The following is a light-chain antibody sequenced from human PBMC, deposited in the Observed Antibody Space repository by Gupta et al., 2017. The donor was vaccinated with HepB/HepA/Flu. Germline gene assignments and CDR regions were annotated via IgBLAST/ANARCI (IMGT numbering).Light chain of an antibody. V-gene: IGLV1-44*01. J-gene: IGLJ3*02. CDR1: TSNIGVNT. CDR2: SNN. Sequence: QSVLTQPPSTSGTPGQRVTISCSGSTSNIGVNTINCYQQLPGTAPKLLIYSNNKRPSGVPDRFSGSKSGTSASLAISGLQSEDEADYYCAAWDDSLNGRVFGGGTKLTVL. CDR3: AAWDDSLNGRV.